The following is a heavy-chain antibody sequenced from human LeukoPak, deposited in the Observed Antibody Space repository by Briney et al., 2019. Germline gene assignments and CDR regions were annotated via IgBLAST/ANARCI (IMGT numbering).Heavy chain of an antibody. Sequence: PSETLSLTCAVYGGSFSGYYWSWIRQPPGKGLEWIGEINHSGSTNYNPSLKSRVTISVDTSKNQFSLKLSSVTAADTAVYYCARRYSSGWYDLYYYGMDVWGQGTTVTVSS. CDR3: ARRYSSGWYDLYYYGMDV. J-gene: IGHJ6*02. D-gene: IGHD6-19*01. CDR2: INHSGST. V-gene: IGHV4-34*01. CDR1: GGSFSGYY.